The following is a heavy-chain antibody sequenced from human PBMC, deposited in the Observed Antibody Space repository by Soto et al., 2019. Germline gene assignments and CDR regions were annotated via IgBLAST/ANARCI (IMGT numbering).Heavy chain of an antibody. V-gene: IGHV1-18*04. CDR1: GFTFTSYY. CDR2: ISAYNGNT. J-gene: IGHJ4*02. CDR3: ARSYSSSWYDFDY. D-gene: IGHD6-13*01. Sequence: GASVKVSCKASGFTFTSYYMHWVRQAPGQGLEWMGWISAYNGNTTYAQKLQGRVTMTTDTSTSTAYMELRSLRSDDTAVYYCARSYSSSWYDFDYWGQGTLVTVSS.